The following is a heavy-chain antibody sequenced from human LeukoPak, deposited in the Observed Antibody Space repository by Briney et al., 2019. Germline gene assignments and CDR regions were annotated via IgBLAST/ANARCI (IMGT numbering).Heavy chain of an antibody. D-gene: IGHD3-10*01. CDR3: AKDLTSGITMVRGAIDY. J-gene: IGHJ4*02. CDR2: ISGSGGST. Sequence: TGGSLRLSCAASRFTFSSYAMSWVRQAPGKGLEWVSAISGSGGSTYYADSVKGRFTISRDNSKNTLYLQMNSLRAEDTAVYDCAKDLTSGITMVRGAIDYWGQGTLVTVSS. V-gene: IGHV3-23*01. CDR1: RFTFSSYA.